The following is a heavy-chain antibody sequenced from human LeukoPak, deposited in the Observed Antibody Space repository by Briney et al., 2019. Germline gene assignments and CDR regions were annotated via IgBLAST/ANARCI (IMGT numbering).Heavy chain of an antibody. D-gene: IGHD3-10*01. CDR1: GFTFSSYS. CDR2: ISSSSSYI. Sequence: GGSLRLSCAASGFTFSSYSMNWVRQAPGKGLEWVSSISSSSSYIYYADSVKGRFTISRDNAKNSLYLQMNSLRAEDTAVYYCVKGRITMVRGVFDYWGQGTLVTVSS. V-gene: IGHV3-21*01. J-gene: IGHJ4*02. CDR3: VKGRITMVRGVFDY.